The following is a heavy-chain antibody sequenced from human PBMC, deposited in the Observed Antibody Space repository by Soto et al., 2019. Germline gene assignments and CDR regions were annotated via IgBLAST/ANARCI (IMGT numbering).Heavy chain of an antibody. D-gene: IGHD6-13*01. CDR1: GFTFSGYP. J-gene: IGHJ6*02. Sequence: QTRGSLRLSCAASGFTFSGYPMSWVRQAPGKGLEWVSAISGSGGSTYYADSVKGRFTISRDNSKNTLYLQMNSLRAEDTAVYYCAKDRESSSWYAVMYYYLGMDVWGQGTTVTVSS. CDR3: AKDRESSSWYAVMYYYLGMDV. CDR2: ISGSGGST. V-gene: IGHV3-23*01.